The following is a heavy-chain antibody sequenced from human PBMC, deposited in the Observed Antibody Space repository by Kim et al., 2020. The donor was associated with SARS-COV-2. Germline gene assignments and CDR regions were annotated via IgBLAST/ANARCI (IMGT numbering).Heavy chain of an antibody. CDR2: ISTSGSTI. Sequence: GGSLRLSCAASGFTFSTYEMNWVRQAPGKGLEWISYISTSGSTIYYADSVKGRFTISRANAKSSLSLQMNSLRAEDTAVYYCARSLYCSSTGCFYGMDVWGQGATITVSS. V-gene: IGHV3-48*03. CDR1: GFTFSTYE. J-gene: IGHJ6*02. D-gene: IGHD2-2*01. CDR3: ARSLYCSSTGCFYGMDV.